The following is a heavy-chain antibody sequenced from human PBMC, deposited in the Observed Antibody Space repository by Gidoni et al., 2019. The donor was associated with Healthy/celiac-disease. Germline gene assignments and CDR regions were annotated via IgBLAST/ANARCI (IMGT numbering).Heavy chain of an antibody. V-gene: IGHV4-59*01. CDR2: IYYSGST. J-gene: IGHJ4*02. D-gene: IGHD3-3*01. Sequence: QVQLQESGPGLVKPSETLSLTCTVSGGSISSYYWSWIRQPPGKGLEWIGYIYYSGSTNYNPSLKSRVTISVDTSKNQFSLKLSSVTAADTAVYYCASSYDFWSGYYDYWGQGTLVTVSS. CDR1: GGSISSYY. CDR3: ASSYDFWSGYYDY.